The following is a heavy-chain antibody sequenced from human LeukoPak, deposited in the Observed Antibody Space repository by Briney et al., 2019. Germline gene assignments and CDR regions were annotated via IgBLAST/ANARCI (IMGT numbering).Heavy chain of an antibody. D-gene: IGHD3-16*01. CDR1: GFTFAVYA. J-gene: IGHJ6*03. CDR3: AKDGGLGYYYYMDV. Sequence: GGSLRLSCAASGFTFAVYAMYWVRQAPGKGLGWVSLISWDGGSTYYADSVKGRFTISRDNSKNSLYLQMNSLRAEDTALYYCAKDGGLGYYYYMDVWGKGTTVTVSS. V-gene: IGHV3-43D*03. CDR2: ISWDGGST.